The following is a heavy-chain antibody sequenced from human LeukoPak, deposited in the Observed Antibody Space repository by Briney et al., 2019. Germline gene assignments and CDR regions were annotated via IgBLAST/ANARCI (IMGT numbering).Heavy chain of an antibody. D-gene: IGHD3-22*01. Sequence: GGPLRLPCEASIFIFSLYGMHWVPQAPGKGLVCVASIWYYGSNKYHADSVKGRFTSYRDNSKNTLYLQMNSLRAEDTPVYYCATARNNYDSSGYSALDYWGQGTLVTVSS. CDR3: ATARNNYDSSGYSALDY. CDR2: IWYYGSNK. V-gene: IGHV3-33*01. CDR1: IFIFSLYG. J-gene: IGHJ4*02.